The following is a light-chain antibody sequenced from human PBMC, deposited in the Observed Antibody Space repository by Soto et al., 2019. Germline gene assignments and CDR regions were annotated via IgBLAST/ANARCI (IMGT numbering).Light chain of an antibody. V-gene: IGLV2-14*03. Sequence: QSVLTQPASVSGSPGQSITISCTGTSSDVGGYNYVSWYQHHPGKAPKLIIYDVSNRPSGVSIRFPGSKSDNTASLTISGLQPEDQADYHCSSYTTSNTRQIVFGTGTKVNVL. CDR3: SSYTTSNTRQIV. J-gene: IGLJ1*01. CDR1: SSDVGGYNY. CDR2: DVS.